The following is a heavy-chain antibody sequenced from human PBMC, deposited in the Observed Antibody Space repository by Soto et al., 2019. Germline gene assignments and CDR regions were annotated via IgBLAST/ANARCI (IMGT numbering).Heavy chain of an antibody. J-gene: IGHJ5*02. CDR3: ARVRRYYYGSGSYFSASWFDP. Sequence: PGGSLRLSCAASGFTFSSYGMHWVRQALGKGLEWVAVIWYDGSNKYYADSVKGRFTISRDNSKNTLYLQMNSLRAEDTAVYYCARVRRYYYGSGSYFSASWFDPWGQGTLVTVSS. V-gene: IGHV3-33*01. CDR2: IWYDGSNK. D-gene: IGHD3-10*01. CDR1: GFTFSSYG.